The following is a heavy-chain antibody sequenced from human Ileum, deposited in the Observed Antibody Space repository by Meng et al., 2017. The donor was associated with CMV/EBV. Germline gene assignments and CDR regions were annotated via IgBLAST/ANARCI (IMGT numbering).Heavy chain of an antibody. V-gene: IGHV3-21*01. Sequence: LSCAASGVTFSSYSMNWVRQAPGKGLEWVSSISSSSSYIYYADSVKGRFTISRDNAKNSLYLQMNSLRAEDTAVYYCATGGAAATIDYWGQGTLVTVSS. CDR2: ISSSSSYI. CDR1: GVTFSSYS. D-gene: IGHD2-8*02. J-gene: IGHJ4*02. CDR3: ATGGAAATIDY.